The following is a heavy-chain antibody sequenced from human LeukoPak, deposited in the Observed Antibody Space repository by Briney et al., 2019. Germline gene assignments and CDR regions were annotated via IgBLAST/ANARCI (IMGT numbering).Heavy chain of an antibody. CDR1: GFTFSSYS. Sequence: PGGSLRLSCAASGFTFSSYSMNWVRQAPGKGLEWVSMIYPNGNTFYTDSVKGRFTISRDNSKNTLDLQMSSLRAEDTAVYYCARDVGMGIQLWLFLSWRQGTLVTVSS. CDR3: ARDVGMGIQLWLFLS. CDR2: IYPNGNT. V-gene: IGHV3-66*01. J-gene: IGHJ4*02. D-gene: IGHD5-18*01.